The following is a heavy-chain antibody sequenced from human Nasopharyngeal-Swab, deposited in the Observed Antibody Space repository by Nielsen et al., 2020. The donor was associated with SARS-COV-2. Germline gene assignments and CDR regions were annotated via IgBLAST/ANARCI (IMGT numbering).Heavy chain of an antibody. CDR3: ARVNRGKDIQLWSRIYYYYMDV. J-gene: IGHJ6*03. CDR1: GFTFSSYW. D-gene: IGHD5-18*01. CDR2: IKQDGSEK. V-gene: IGHV3-7*03. Sequence: GESLKISCAASGFTFSSYWMSWVRQAPGKGLEWVANIKQDGSEKYYVDSVKGRFTISRDNAKNSLYLQMNSLRAEDTAVYYCARVNRGKDIQLWSRIYYYYMDVWGKGTTVTVSS.